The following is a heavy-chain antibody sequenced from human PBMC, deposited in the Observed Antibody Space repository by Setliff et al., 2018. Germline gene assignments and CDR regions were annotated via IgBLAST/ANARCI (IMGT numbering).Heavy chain of an antibody. J-gene: IGHJ3*02. V-gene: IGHV1-69*05. CDR2: IIPIFGTA. CDR3: ARAGGARLGAFDI. CDR1: GGTFSSYA. D-gene: IGHD1-26*01. Sequence: GASVKVSCKASGGTFSSYAISWVRQAPGQRLEWMGGIIPIFGTANYAQKFQGRVTITTDESTSTAYMELSSLRSEDTAVYYCARAGGARLGAFDIWGQGTMVTVSS.